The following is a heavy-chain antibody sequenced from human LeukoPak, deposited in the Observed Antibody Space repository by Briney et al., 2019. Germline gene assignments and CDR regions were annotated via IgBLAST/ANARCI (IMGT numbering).Heavy chain of an antibody. Sequence: PGGSLRLSCAASEFTISSYGMSWVRQAPGKGLEWVSAISGSGGSTYYADSVKGRFTISRDNSKNTLYLQMNSLRAEDTAVYYCARELWFGGFPYYGMDVWGQGTTVTVSS. CDR1: EFTISSYG. J-gene: IGHJ6*02. D-gene: IGHD3-10*01. CDR2: ISGSGGST. V-gene: IGHV3-23*01. CDR3: ARELWFGGFPYYGMDV.